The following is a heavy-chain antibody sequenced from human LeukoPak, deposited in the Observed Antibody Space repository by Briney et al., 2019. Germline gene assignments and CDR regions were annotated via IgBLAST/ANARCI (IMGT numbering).Heavy chain of an antibody. D-gene: IGHD1-7*01. J-gene: IGHJ6*02. CDR3: ARSGTKPYYYYGMDV. CDR1: GGSISNTNW. V-gene: IGHV4-4*02. Sequence: SGTLSLTCGVSGGSISNTNWWTWVRQPPGKGLWCIGEVNLQGSTNYNPSLKSRVTISVDTSKNQFSLKLTSVTAADTAVYYCARSGTKPYYYYGMDVWGQGTTVTVSS. CDR2: VNLQGST.